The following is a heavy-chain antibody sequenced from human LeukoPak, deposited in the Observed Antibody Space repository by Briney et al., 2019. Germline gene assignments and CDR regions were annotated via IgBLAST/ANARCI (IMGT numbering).Heavy chain of an antibody. J-gene: IGHJ6*03. CDR3: AREGTRGYSGYDLFGAYYYYYMDV. D-gene: IGHD5-12*01. Sequence: SETLSLTCTVSGYSISSGYYWSWIRQPAGKGLEWIGRIYTSGSTNYNPSLKSRVTMSVDTSKNQFSLKLSSVTAADTAVYYCAREGTRGYSGYDLFGAYYYYYMDVWGKGTTVTISS. V-gene: IGHV4-4*07. CDR1: GYSISSGYY. CDR2: IYTSGST.